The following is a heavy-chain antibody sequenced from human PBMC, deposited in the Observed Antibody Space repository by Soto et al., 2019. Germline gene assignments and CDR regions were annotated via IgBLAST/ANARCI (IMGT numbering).Heavy chain of an antibody. Sequence: GGSLRLSCAASGFTFSSYGMHWVRQAPGKGLEWVAVIWYDGSNKYYADSVKGRFTISRDNSKNKLYLQMNSLRAEDTAVYYCARDSKYSSGWFVIRPPRGPRGDFDYWGQGTLVTGST. CDR3: ARDSKYSSGWFVIRPPRGPRGDFDY. CDR1: GFTFSSYG. CDR2: IWYDGSNK. D-gene: IGHD6-19*01. V-gene: IGHV3-33*01. J-gene: IGHJ4*02.